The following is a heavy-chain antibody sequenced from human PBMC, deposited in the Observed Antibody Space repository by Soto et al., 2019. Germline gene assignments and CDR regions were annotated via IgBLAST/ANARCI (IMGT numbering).Heavy chain of an antibody. Sequence: EVQLVESGGGVIRPGGSLRLSCAASGFSFDDYGMNWVRQVPGKGLEWVSGTNWNGGSTGYADAVKGRFTISRDNAKNCLYLQMNSLRADDTALYHCARDFTSRSPYYFDYWGQGTLVTVSS. J-gene: IGHJ4*02. D-gene: IGHD1-1*01. CDR1: GFSFDDYG. V-gene: IGHV3-20*01. CDR2: TNWNGGST. CDR3: ARDFTSRSPYYFDY.